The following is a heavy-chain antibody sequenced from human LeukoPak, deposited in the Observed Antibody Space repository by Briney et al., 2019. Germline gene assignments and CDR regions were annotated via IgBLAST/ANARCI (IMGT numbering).Heavy chain of an antibody. CDR1: GFTFSSYA. J-gene: IGHJ4*02. Sequence: GGSLRLSCAASGFTFSSYAMHWVRQAPGKGLEWVAVISYDGSNKYYADSVKGRFTISRDNSKNTLYLQMNSLRAEDTAVYYCANLPRDGEPPHFDYGGREPLVTVSS. V-gene: IGHV3-30-3*01. CDR3: ANLPRDGEPPHFDY. D-gene: IGHD1-14*01. CDR2: ISYDGSNK.